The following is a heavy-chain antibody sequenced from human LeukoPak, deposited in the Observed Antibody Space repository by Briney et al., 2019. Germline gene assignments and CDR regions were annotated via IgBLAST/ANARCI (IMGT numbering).Heavy chain of an antibody. CDR3: AREGITMIVETYYFDY. Sequence: GRSLRLSCAASGFTFSSYAMHWVRQAPGTGLEWVAVISYDGSNKYYADSVKGRFTISRDNSKNTLYLQMNSLRAEDTAVYYCAREGITMIVETYYFDYWGQGTLVTASS. CDR1: GFTFSSYA. J-gene: IGHJ4*02. CDR2: ISYDGSNK. D-gene: IGHD3-22*01. V-gene: IGHV3-30-3*01.